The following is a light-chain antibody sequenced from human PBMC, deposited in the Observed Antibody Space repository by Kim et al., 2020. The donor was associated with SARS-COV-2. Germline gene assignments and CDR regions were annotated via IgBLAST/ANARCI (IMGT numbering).Light chain of an antibody. J-gene: IGKJ2*01. CDR1: QTVTSSY. Sequence: EIVLTQSPGTVSLSPGERATLSCRASQTVTSSYVAWYQHKPGQDPRLLIYNGSRRATGIPDRFSGSGSGTDFTLTISRLEPEDFAVYFCQQYGSAPQTFGQGTKLEI. CDR3: QQYGSAPQT. CDR2: NGS. V-gene: IGKV3-20*01.